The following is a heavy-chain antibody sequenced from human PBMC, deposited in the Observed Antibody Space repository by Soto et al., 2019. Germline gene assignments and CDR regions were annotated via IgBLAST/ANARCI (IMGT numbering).Heavy chain of an antibody. V-gene: IGHV1-58*01. CDR2: IVVGSGST. Sequence: QMQVVQSGPEVKQPGTSVKVSCKTSGFAFSNSAAQWVRQARGQRLEWMGWIVVGSGSTNYEQRFQERVTITRDMSTSTVHMELSSLRSEDTAVYYCAAELYSGGSCCSFDIWGQGTMVTVSS. J-gene: IGHJ3*02. D-gene: IGHD2-15*01. CDR3: AAELYSGGSCCSFDI. CDR1: GFAFSNSA.